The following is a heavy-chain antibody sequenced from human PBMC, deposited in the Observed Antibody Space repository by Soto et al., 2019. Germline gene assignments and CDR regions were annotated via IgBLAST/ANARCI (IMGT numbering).Heavy chain of an antibody. CDR3: ARDLAVLYDSSGYYLDC. Sequence: ASVKVSCKASGYTFSDYYMHWVRQAPGQGLEWMGWINPKSGGTKYAQKFQGGVTMTRDTSISTAYMELNRLSYDDTAVYYCARDLAVLYDSSGYYLDCWGQGNLVTVSS. D-gene: IGHD3-22*01. V-gene: IGHV1-2*02. J-gene: IGHJ4*02. CDR1: GYTFSDYY. CDR2: INPKSGGT.